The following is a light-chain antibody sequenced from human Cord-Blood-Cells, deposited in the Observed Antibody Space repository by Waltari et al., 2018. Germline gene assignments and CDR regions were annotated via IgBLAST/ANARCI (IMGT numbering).Light chain of an antibody. CDR3: AAWDDSLSGRV. CDR1: SSTIGSNY. Sequence: QSVLTQPPSASGTPGQRVTISCSGSSSTIGSNYVYWYQQLPVTAPKLLIYRNNQRPSGVPDRFSGSKSGTSASLAISGLRSEDEADYYCAAWDDSLSGRVFGGGTKLTVL. CDR2: RNN. V-gene: IGLV1-47*01. J-gene: IGLJ3*02.